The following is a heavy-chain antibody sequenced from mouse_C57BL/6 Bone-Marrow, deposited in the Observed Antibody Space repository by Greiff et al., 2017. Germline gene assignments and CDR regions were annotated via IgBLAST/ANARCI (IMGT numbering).Heavy chain of an antibody. CDR2: INSDGGST. Sequence: EVKLVESGGGLVQPGESLKLSCESYEYEFPSHDMSWVRKTPETRLELVAAINSDGGSTYYPDTMERRFIISRDNTKKSLYLQMRSLRSEDAALYYCTRWGSSYGYFDDWGTGATVTVSS. D-gene: IGHD1-1*01. J-gene: IGHJ1*03. CDR1: EYEFPSHD. V-gene: IGHV5-2*01. CDR3: TRWGSSYGYFDD.